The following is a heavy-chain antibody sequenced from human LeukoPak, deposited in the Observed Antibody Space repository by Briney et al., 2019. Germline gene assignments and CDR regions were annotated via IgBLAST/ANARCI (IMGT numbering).Heavy chain of an antibody. CDR1: GGSISSYY. CDR3: ARVLAYYDILTGYSNAFDI. Sequence: SETLSLTCTVSGGSISSYYWSWFRQPPGKGLEWIGYIYYSGSTNYNPSLKSRVTISVDTSKNQFSLKLSSVTAADTAVYYCARVLAYYDILTGYSNAFDIWGQGTMVTVSS. CDR2: IYYSGST. D-gene: IGHD3-9*01. V-gene: IGHV4-59*01. J-gene: IGHJ3*02.